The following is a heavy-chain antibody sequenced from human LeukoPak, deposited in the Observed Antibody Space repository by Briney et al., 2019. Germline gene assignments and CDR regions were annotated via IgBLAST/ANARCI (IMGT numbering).Heavy chain of an antibody. CDR1: GFTFRNYS. V-gene: IGHV3-33*08. CDR2: IWYDGNEK. CDR3: ARWGYYDSTGGDY. J-gene: IGHJ4*02. D-gene: IGHD3-22*01. Sequence: GGSLRLSCAASGFTFRNYSMNWVRQAPGKGLEWVVFIWYDGNEKYYADSVKGRFTISRDNSKNTLYLQMNSLRAEDTAVYYCARWGYYDSTGGDYWGQGTLVTVSS.